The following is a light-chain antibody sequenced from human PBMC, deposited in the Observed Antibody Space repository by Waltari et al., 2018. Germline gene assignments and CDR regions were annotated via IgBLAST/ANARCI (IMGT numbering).Light chain of an antibody. CDR3: QTWDGTTAV. Sequence: SYELTQPPSVSVSPGQTASITCSGDQLGHKFASWYQQKPGQSPVVVIYEDKKRPSGVPELLSGSNSGNAATLTISGTQAVDEADYYCQTWDGTTAVFGGGTKLTVL. CDR2: EDK. V-gene: IGLV3-1*01. CDR1: QLGHKF. J-gene: IGLJ3*02.